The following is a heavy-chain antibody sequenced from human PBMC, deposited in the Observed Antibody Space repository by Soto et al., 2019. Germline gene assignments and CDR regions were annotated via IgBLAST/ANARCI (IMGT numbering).Heavy chain of an antibody. V-gene: IGHV4-38-2*01. CDR3: ARCHRVLRCHLDS. D-gene: IGHD4-17*01. CDR2: IYHRGNT. J-gene: IGHJ4*02. CDR1: GYSISIGYY. Sequence: SETLSLTCAVSGYSISIGYYWGWIRQPPGKGLEWIGSIYHRGNTPYNPSLKSRVTRSVDTSVNLAYLHLSSLTSDDTAVYFCARCHRVLRCHLDSWGQGTLVTVSS.